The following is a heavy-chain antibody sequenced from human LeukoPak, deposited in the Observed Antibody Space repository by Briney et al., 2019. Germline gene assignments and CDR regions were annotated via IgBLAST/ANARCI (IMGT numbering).Heavy chain of an antibody. CDR3: ARLTQAITMVRGPRFDY. D-gene: IGHD3-10*01. CDR2: IYYSGST. CDR1: GGSISSSSYY. V-gene: IGHV4-39*01. Sequence: SETLSLTCTVSGGSISSSSYYWGWIRQPPGKGLEWIGSIYYSGSTYYNPSLKSRVTISVDTSKNQFSLKLSSVTAADTAVYYCARLTQAITMVRGPRFDYWGQGTLVTVSS. J-gene: IGHJ4*02.